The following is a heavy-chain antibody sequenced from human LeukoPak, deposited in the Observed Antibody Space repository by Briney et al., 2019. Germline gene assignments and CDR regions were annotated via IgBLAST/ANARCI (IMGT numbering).Heavy chain of an antibody. CDR3: ARETRFCRGGPCYSAFDL. V-gene: IGHV3-23*01. J-gene: IGHJ3*01. D-gene: IGHD2-15*01. CDR1: GFTFSSYG. Sequence: GGSLRLSCAASGFTFSSYGMSWVRQAPGKGLEWVSAISGSGGSTYYADSVKGRFTISRDNAKNSLYLQMISLRADDTALYYCARETRFCRGGPCYSAFDLWGQGTMVTVSS. CDR2: ISGSGGST.